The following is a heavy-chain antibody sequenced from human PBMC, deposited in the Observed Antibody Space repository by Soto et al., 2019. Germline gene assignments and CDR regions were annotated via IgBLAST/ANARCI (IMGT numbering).Heavy chain of an antibody. D-gene: IGHD2-15*01. J-gene: IGHJ6*03. V-gene: IGHV6-1*01. Sequence: SETLSLTCAISGDSVSSNSAAWNWIRQSPSRGLEWLGRTYYRSKWYNDYAVSVKSRITINPDTSKNQFSLQLNSVTPEDTAVYYCARLGQDCSGGSCSYYYYYYMDVWGKGTTVTVSS. CDR2: TYYRSKWYN. CDR3: ARLGQDCSGGSCSYYYYYYMDV. CDR1: GDSVSSNSAA.